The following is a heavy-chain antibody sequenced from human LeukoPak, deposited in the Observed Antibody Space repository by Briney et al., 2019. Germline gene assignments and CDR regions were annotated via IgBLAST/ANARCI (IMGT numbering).Heavy chain of an antibody. V-gene: IGHV4-30-2*01. CDR3: ARTSGSTSFFDY. Sequence: PSQTLSLTCTVSGGPISSGGYYWSWIRQPPGKGLEWIGFVFHTGTAFYNPTLKSRLTISADRSRNQFSLKLSSVTAADTAVYYCARTSGSTSFFDYWGQGTLVTVSS. CDR2: VFHTGTA. CDR1: GGPISSGGYY. D-gene: IGHD2-2*01. J-gene: IGHJ4*02.